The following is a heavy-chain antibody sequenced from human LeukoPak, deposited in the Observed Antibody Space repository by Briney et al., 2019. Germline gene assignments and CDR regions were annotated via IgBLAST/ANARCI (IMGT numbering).Heavy chain of an antibody. CDR2: INSDGNT. D-gene: IGHD4-17*01. Sequence: EGSLRLSCAASGFTVSNNYMAWVRQAPGMGLEWVSVINSDGNTYYADSVKGRFTISRDNSKNTLFLQMNSLRAEDTAVYFCSRTYGDYDYYYGLDVWGQGTTVTVSS. V-gene: IGHV3-66*01. CDR1: GFTVSNNY. CDR3: SRTYGDYDYYYGLDV. J-gene: IGHJ6*02.